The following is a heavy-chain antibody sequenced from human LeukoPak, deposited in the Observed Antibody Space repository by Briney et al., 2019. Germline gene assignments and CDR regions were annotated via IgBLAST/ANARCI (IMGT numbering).Heavy chain of an antibody. CDR3: ARVGTYGSGSYLSWLDY. CDR1: GGSISSYY. D-gene: IGHD3-10*01. CDR2: IYYSGST. Sequence: KASETLSLICTVSGGSISSYYWSWIRQPPGKGLEWIGYIYYSGSTNYTPSLKSRVTISVDTSKNQFSLKLSSVTAADTAVYYCARVGTYGSGSYLSWLDYWGQGTLVAVST. J-gene: IGHJ4*02. V-gene: IGHV4-59*01.